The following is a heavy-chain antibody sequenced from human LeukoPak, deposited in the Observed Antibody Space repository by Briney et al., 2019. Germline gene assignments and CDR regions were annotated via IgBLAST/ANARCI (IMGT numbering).Heavy chain of an antibody. J-gene: IGHJ4*02. CDR3: ARDLFDSSADY. D-gene: IGHD3-22*01. Sequence: GGSLRLSCAASGFAFSVYDMSWVRQAPGKGLEWVSYITSSSTTLYYADSVKGRFTISRDNAKNSLYLQMSSLRDEDTAVYYCARDLFDSSADYWGQGTLVTVSS. CDR1: GFAFSVYD. V-gene: IGHV3-48*02. CDR2: ITSSSTTL.